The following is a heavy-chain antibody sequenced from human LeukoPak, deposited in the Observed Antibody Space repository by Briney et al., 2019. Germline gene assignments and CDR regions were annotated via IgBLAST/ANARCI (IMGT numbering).Heavy chain of an antibody. V-gene: IGHV3-48*04. J-gene: IGHJ4*02. CDR1: GFTFSSYS. Sequence: GGSLRLSCAASGFTFSSYSMDWIRQAPGNGLEWVSHISSSGSTIYYTDSVKGRFTISRDNAKNSLYLQMNSLRAEDTAVYYCAKDVVVAEAYYFDYWGQRTLVTVSS. CDR2: ISSSGSTI. CDR3: AKDVVVAEAYYFDY. D-gene: IGHD2-2*01.